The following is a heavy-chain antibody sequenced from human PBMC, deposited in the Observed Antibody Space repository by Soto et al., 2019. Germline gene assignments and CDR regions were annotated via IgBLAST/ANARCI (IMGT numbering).Heavy chain of an antibody. CDR3: AEDLRPSMGLAAEAPEPFDYHNYPIGV. D-gene: IGHD6-13*01. J-gene: IGHJ6*02. V-gene: IGHV4-4*02. CDR1: SGYISRSNW. Sequence: QVQLQESAPGLVKPSGTLSLTCAVSSGYISRSNWWRWVRQPPGQGLERIGASSDSASTNNNPSLKWRFTIALDKPKNPFPRMQSSVTAADTAVDYWAEDLRPSMGLAAEAPEPFDYHNYPIGVWGQGTTVT. CDR2: SSDSAST.